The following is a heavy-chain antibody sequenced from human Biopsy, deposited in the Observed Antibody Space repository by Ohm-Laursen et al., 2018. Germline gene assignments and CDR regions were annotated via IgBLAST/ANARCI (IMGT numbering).Heavy chain of an antibody. V-gene: IGHV3-23*01. CDR3: ALAAAQTVTHFDY. CDR1: GFTFSHYA. D-gene: IGHD4-17*01. CDR2: IKGNSDII. J-gene: IGHJ4*02. Sequence: SLRLSCAASGFTFSHYAMTWFRQAPGTGLELVSTIKGNSDIIYDTDSVKGRFTISRDNSKNTLYLQMNSLRADDTDVYYCALAAAQTVTHFDYLGQRTLVAVSS.